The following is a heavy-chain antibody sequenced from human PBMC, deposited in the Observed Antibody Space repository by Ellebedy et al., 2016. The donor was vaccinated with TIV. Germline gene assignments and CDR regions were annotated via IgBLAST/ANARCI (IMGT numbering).Heavy chain of an antibody. CDR3: VRWVGHFDF. V-gene: IGHV4-39*07. Sequence: MPSETLSLTCTVSGDSISSSSFYWGWIRQPPGKGLEWIVNMYYSGSTYYNPSLKSRVTISMDTSKSQFSLRLRSVTAADTAVYYCVRWVGHFDFWGQGTLVTVSS. D-gene: IGHD1-26*01. CDR2: MYYSGST. CDR1: GDSISSSSFY. J-gene: IGHJ4*02.